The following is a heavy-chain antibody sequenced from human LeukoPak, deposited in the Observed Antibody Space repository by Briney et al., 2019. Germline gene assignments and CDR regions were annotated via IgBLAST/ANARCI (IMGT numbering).Heavy chain of an antibody. CDR3: ARGEDGDYYFQH. V-gene: IGHV4-34*01. CDR2: INHSGSS. D-gene: IGHD4-17*01. J-gene: IGHJ1*01. Sequence: SETLSLTCAVYGGSFSGYYWSWIRQPPGKGLEWIGEINHSGSSNYNPSLKSRVTISVDASKNQFSLKRSSVTAADTAVYYCARGEDGDYYFQHWGQGTLVTVSS. CDR1: GGSFSGYY.